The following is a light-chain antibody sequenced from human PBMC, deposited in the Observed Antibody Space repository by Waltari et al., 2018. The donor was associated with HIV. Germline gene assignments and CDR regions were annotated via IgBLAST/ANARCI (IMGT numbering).Light chain of an antibody. CDR2: SNK. J-gene: IGLJ1*01. CDR1: SSNIGSNT. Sequence: QSVQTQPPSASGTPGQRVTISCSGSSSNIGSNTVNWYQQLPGTAPKLLIYSNKQRPSGVPDRFSGSKSGTSASLAISGLQSEDEADYYCAAWDDSLNGYVFGTGTKVTVL. V-gene: IGLV1-44*01. CDR3: AAWDDSLNGYV.